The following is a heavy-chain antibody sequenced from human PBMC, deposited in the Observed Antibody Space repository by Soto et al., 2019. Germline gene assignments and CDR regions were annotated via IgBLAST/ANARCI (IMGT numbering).Heavy chain of an antibody. D-gene: IGHD4-4*01. Sequence: GASVKVSCKAFGFTFTSSAMQWVRQARGQRLEWIGWIVVGSGNTNYAQKFQERVTITRDLSTSTAYMELSSLRSEDTAVYYCARSPYSNYGYYYYYMDVWGKGTTVTVSS. CDR2: IVVGSGNT. CDR1: GFTFTSSA. J-gene: IGHJ6*03. V-gene: IGHV1-58*02. CDR3: ARSPYSNYGYYYYYMDV.